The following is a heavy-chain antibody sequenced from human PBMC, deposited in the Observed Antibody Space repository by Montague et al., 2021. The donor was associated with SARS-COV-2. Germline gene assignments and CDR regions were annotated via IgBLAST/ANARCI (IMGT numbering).Heavy chain of an antibody. V-gene: IGHV4-59*02. CDR1: GASVGSSD. J-gene: IGHJ3*02. CDR3: ARETMTADAFDI. CDR2: FYSVGST. D-gene: IGHD1-14*01. Sequence: SETLSLTCTVSGASVGSSDWGWIRQSPGKGLEWIGYFYSVGSTDYNPSLKSRATISRDTSKNQFSLKVRSVTAAHTAVYYCARETMTADAFDIWGQGTMVTVSS.